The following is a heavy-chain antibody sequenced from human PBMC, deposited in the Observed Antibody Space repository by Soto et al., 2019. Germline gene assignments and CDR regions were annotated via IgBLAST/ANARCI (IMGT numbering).Heavy chain of an antibody. Sequence: QVPLVQSGAEVKKPGSSVKVSCKASGGTFSSYTISWVRQAPGQGLEWMGRIIPILGIANYAQKFQGRVTITADKSTSTAYMELSSLRSEDTAVYYCARDQSGTTTLHWFDPWGQGTLVTVSS. CDR1: GGTFSSYT. CDR3: ARDQSGTTTLHWFDP. V-gene: IGHV1-69*08. CDR2: IIPILGIA. D-gene: IGHD1-1*01. J-gene: IGHJ5*02.